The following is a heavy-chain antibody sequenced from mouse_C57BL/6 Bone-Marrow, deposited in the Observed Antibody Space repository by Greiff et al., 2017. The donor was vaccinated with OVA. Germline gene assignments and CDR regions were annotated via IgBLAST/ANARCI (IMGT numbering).Heavy chain of an antibody. D-gene: IGHD2-3*01. V-gene: IGHV1-81*01. CDR1: GYTFTSYG. CDR3: ARDGLLGFAY. CDR2: IYPRSGNT. J-gene: IGHJ3*01. Sequence: VKLQESGAELARPGASVKLSCKASGYTFTSYGISWVKQRTGQGLEGIGEIYPRSGNTYYNEKLKGKATLTADKSSSTAYMELRSLTSEDSAVYFCARDGLLGFAYWGQGTLVTVSA.